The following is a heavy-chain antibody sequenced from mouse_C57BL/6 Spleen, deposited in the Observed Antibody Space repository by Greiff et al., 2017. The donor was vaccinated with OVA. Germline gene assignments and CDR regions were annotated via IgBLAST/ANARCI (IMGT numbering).Heavy chain of an antibody. CDR1: GYTFTSYW. Sequence: VKLQQPGAELVKPGASVKLSCKASGYTFTSYWMQWVKQRPGQGLEWIGEIDPSDSYTNYNQKFKGKATLTVDTSSSTAYMQLSSLTSEDSAVYYCARSRQLFYAMDYWGQGTSVTVSS. CDR2: IDPSDSYT. J-gene: IGHJ4*01. V-gene: IGHV1-50*01. D-gene: IGHD3-2*01. CDR3: ARSRQLFYAMDY.